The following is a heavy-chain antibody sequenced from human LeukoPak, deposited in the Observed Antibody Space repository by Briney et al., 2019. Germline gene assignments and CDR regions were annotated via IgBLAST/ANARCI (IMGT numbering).Heavy chain of an antibody. J-gene: IGHJ4*02. D-gene: IGHD6-19*01. Sequence: ASVKVSCKASGYTFTSYYMHWVRQAPGQGPEWMGIINPGGGSTSYAQKFQGRVTMTRDTSTSTVYTELSSLRSEDTAVYYCARVGLVSRVAEDYWGQGTLVTVSS. V-gene: IGHV1-46*01. CDR3: ARVGLVSRVAEDY. CDR1: GYTFTSYY. CDR2: INPGGGST.